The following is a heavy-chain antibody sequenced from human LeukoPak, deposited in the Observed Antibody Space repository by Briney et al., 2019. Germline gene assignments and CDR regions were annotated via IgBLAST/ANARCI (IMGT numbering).Heavy chain of an antibody. CDR3: ARVHRVGATTGDAFDI. CDR2: IYYSGST. D-gene: IGHD1-26*01. J-gene: IGHJ3*02. Sequence: SETLSLTCTVSGDSISSYYWSWIRQPPGKGLEWIGYIYYSGSTNYNPSLKSRVTISVDTSKNQFSLKLSSVTAADTAVYYCARVHRVGATTGDAFDIWGQGTMVTVSS. CDR1: GDSISSYY. V-gene: IGHV4-59*01.